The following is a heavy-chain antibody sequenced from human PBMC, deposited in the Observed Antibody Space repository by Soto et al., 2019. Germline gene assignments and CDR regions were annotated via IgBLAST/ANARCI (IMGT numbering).Heavy chain of an antibody. D-gene: IGHD4-17*01. V-gene: IGHV3-23*01. J-gene: IGHJ4*02. CDR1: GFTFSSYA. CDR2: ISGSGGST. Sequence: EVQLLESGGGLVQPGGSLRLSCAASGFTFSSYAMSWVRQAPGEGLEWVSGISGSGGSTYYADSVKGRFTISRANSKTTRYLQMNSLSAEATAVYYCAKGQSTVRGGVDYWGQGTLVTVSS. CDR3: AKGQSTVRGGVDY.